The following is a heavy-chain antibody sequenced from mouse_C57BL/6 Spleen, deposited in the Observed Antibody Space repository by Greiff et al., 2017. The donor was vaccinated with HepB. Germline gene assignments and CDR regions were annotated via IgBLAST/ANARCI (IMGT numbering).Heavy chain of an antibody. CDR2: INPSNGGT. J-gene: IGHJ2*01. CDR1: GYTFTSYW. Sequence: VQLQQSGTELVKPGASVKLSCKASGYTFTSYWMHWVKQRPGQGLEWIGNINPSNGGTNYNEKFKSKATLTVDKSSSTAYMQLSSLTSEDSAVYYCARAIYYYGSSLYYFDYWGQGTTLTVSS. D-gene: IGHD1-1*01. V-gene: IGHV1-53*01. CDR3: ARAIYYYGSSLYYFDY.